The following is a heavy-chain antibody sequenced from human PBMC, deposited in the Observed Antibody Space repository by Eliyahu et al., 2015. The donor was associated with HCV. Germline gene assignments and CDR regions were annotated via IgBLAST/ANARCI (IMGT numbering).Heavy chain of an antibody. V-gene: IGHV3-30-3*01. D-gene: IGHD6-19*01. J-gene: IGHJ4*02. CDR3: ARPPSSVAGPYYFDY. Sequence: QVQLVESGGGVVQPGRSLRLSCAASGFTFSSYAMHWVRQAPGKGLEWVAVISYDGSNKYYADSVKGRFTISRDNSKNTLYLQMNSLRAEDTAVYYCARPPSSVAGPYYFDYWGQGTLVTVSS. CDR1: GFTFSSYA. CDR2: ISYDGSNK.